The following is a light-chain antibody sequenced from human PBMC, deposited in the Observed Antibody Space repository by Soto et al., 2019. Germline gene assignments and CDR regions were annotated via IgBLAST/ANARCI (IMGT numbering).Light chain of an antibody. CDR2: QNN. V-gene: IGLV3-1*01. J-gene: IGLJ2*01. CDR1: KLGDKY. CDR3: QAWHSSSV. Sequence: SYELTQPPSVSVSPGQTASITCSGDKLGDKYACWYQQKPGQSPVLVIYQNNKRPSGIPERFSGSNSGNTATLTISGTQAMDGADYYFQAWHSSSVFGGGTKLTVL.